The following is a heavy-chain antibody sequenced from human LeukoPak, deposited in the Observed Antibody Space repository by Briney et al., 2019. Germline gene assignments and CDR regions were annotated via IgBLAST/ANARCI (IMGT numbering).Heavy chain of an antibody. CDR2: ISGSGSST. Sequence: GGSLRLSCAASGFTFTSYAMSWGCEAPGEGVEWGSAISGSGSSTYYADSVKGRFTISRDNPKNTLYLQMNSLRAEDTAVYYCAKGGDYDGYYYGMDVWGQGTTVTVSS. J-gene: IGHJ6*02. CDR1: GFTFTSYA. CDR3: AKGGDYDGYYYGMDV. D-gene: IGHD4-23*01. V-gene: IGHV3-23*01.